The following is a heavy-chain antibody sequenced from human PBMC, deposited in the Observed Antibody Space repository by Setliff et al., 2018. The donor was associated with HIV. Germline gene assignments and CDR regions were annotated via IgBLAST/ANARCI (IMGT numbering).Heavy chain of an antibody. D-gene: IGHD6-19*01. Sequence: PGGSLRLSCAASGFTFSSYSMNWVRQAPGKGLEWVSSISSSSRSKYYADSVKGRFTISRDNSKNTLYLQMNSLRAEDTAVYYCAKDIPGPAINSGRIKNWFDPWGEGTLVTVSS. CDR2: ISSSSRSK. J-gene: IGHJ5*02. V-gene: IGHV3-21*04. CDR1: GFTFSSYS. CDR3: AKDIPGPAINSGRIKNWFDP.